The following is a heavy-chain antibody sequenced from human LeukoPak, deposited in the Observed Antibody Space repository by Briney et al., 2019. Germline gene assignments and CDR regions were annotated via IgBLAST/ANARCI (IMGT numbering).Heavy chain of an antibody. CDR2: INHSGST. J-gene: IGHJ4*02. Sequence: PSETLSLTCAVYGGSSSGYYWSWIRQPPGKGLEWIGEINHSGSTNYNPSLKSRVTISVDTSKNQFSLKLSSVTTADTAVYYCARHVWGVILTGFDYWGQGTLVTVSS. D-gene: IGHD3-9*01. CDR1: GGSSSGYY. CDR3: ARHVWGVILTGFDY. V-gene: IGHV4-34*01.